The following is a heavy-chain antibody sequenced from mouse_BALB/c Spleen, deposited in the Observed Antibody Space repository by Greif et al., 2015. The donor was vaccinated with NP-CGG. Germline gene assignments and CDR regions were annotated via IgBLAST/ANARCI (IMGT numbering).Heavy chain of an antibody. Sequence: QVQLQQSGAELVKPGASVKLSCKASGYTFTSYWMHWVKQRPGQGLEWIGEINPSNGRTNYNEKFKSKATLTVDKSSSTAYMQLSSLTSEDSAVYYCAGGNFFDYWGQGTTLTVSS. D-gene: IGHD2-1*01. CDR1: GYTFTSYW. J-gene: IGHJ2*01. CDR2: INPSNGRT. V-gene: IGHV1S81*02. CDR3: AGGNFFDY.